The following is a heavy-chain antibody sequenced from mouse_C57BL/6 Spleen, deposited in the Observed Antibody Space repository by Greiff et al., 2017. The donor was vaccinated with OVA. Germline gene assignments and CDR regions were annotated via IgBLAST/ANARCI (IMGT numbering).Heavy chain of an antibody. J-gene: IGHJ3*01. CDR2: IDPETGGT. V-gene: IGHV1-15*01. Sequence: QVQLKQSGAELVRPGASVTLSCKASGYTFTDYEMHWVKQTPVHGLEWIGAIDPETGGTAYNQKFKGKAILTADKSSSTAYMELRSLTSEDSAVYYCTRRWGTYWGQGTLVTVSA. D-gene: IGHD2-3*01. CDR3: TRRWGTY. CDR1: GYTFTDYE.